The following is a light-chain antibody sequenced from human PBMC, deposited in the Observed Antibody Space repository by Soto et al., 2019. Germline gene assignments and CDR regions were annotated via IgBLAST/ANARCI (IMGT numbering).Light chain of an antibody. CDR1: QSVSSN. Sequence: EIVMTQSPATLSVSPGERATLFCRASQSVSSNLAWYQQKPGQAPRLLIYGASTRATGIPARFSGSGSGTEFTLTISSLQSEDFATYYCQQDNSFPLTFGGGTKVDIK. CDR3: QQDNSFPLT. J-gene: IGKJ4*01. V-gene: IGKV3-15*01. CDR2: GAS.